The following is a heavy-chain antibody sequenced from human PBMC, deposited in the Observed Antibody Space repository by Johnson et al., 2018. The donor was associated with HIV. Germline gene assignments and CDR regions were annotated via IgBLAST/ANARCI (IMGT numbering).Heavy chain of an antibody. CDR3: AREGYYNFWSGADAFDI. Sequence: VLLLESGGGVVQPGRSLRLSCAASGFTFSSYAMHWVRQAPGKGLEWVAVISYDGSNKYYADSVKGRFTISRDNSKNTLYLQMNSLRAEDTAVYYCAREGYYNFWSGADAFDIWGQGTMVTVSS. CDR1: GFTFSSYA. J-gene: IGHJ3*02. D-gene: IGHD3-3*01. CDR2: ISYDGSNK. V-gene: IGHV3-30-3*01.